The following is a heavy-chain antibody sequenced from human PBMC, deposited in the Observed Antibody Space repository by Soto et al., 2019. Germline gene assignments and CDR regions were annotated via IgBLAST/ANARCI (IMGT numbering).Heavy chain of an antibody. CDR1: GLIFSSHN. J-gene: IGHJ6*02. V-gene: IGHV3-21*01. Sequence: DVQLVESGGGRVKPGGSLRLSCAASGLIFSSHNMNWVRKAPGQGLEWVSSITGSSSYIFYADSVKGRFTISRDNAKKTVDLQMYSLRAEDTGVYYCACLVASETGYGMDVWVQGPTVTFSS. CDR2: ITGSSSYI. CDR3: ACLVASETGYGMDV. D-gene: IGHD3-10*01.